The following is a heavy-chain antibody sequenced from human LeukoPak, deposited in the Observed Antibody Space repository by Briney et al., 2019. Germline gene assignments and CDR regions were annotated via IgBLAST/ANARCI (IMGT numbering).Heavy chain of an antibody. CDR2: ISYDGSNK. J-gene: IGHJ4*02. V-gene: IGHV3-30*19. CDR3: ARAVDSYGWVDY. Sequence: WGSLTLSCAASGFTLSTYDMHWVRQAPGKGLEGVAIISYDGSNKYYADSVKGRFTISRDNSKNTLYLQMNSLRAEDTAVYYCARAVDSYGWVDYWGQGTLVTVSS. D-gene: IGHD5-18*01. CDR1: GFTLSTYD.